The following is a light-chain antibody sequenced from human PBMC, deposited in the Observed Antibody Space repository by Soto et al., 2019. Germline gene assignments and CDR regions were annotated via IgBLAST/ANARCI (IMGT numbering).Light chain of an antibody. J-gene: IGKJ4*01. CDR1: QSISSW. Sequence: DIQLTQSPSTLSASVGDRVTITCRASQSISSWLAWYQQKPGKAPKLLIYDASSLESGVPSRFSGSGSGTEFTLTISSLQPEEFETSSCQQYKSYSTFGGGTKV. CDR2: DAS. CDR3: QQYKSYST. V-gene: IGKV1-5*01.